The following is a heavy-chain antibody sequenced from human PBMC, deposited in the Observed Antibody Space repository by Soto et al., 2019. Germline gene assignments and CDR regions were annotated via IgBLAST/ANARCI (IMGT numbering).Heavy chain of an antibody. D-gene: IGHD2-2*01. V-gene: IGHV6-1*01. CDR2: TYYRSKWYN. Sequence: PSQTLSLTCAISWDSVSSNSAAWNWIRQSPSRGLEWLGRTYYRSKWYNDYAVSVKSRITINPDTSKNQFSLQLNSVTPEDTAVYYCARDHILVVPAATYYYYYMDVWGKGTTVTVSS. CDR1: WDSVSSNSAA. J-gene: IGHJ6*03. CDR3: ARDHILVVPAATYYYYYMDV.